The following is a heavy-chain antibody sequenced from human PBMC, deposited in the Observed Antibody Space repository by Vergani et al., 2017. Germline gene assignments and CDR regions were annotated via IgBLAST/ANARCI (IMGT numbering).Heavy chain of an antibody. CDR2: IYTSGST. CDR1: GGSISSYY. V-gene: IGHV4-4*09. D-gene: IGHD3-3*01. CDR3: ARHPMLNYDVIATEGAFDI. J-gene: IGHJ3*02. Sequence: QVQLQESGPGLVKPSETLSLTCTVSGGSISSYYWSWIRQPPGKGLEWIGYIYTSGSTNYNPSLKSGITISVDTSKNQFSLKLSSVTAADTAVYYCARHPMLNYDVIATEGAFDIWGQGTMVTVSS.